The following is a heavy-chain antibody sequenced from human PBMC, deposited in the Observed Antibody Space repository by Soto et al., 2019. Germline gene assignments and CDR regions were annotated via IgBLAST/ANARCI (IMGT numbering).Heavy chain of an antibody. Sequence: QVQLQESGPGLVKPSQTLSLTCTVSGDFITSGGYYWSWIRQHPGKGLEWIGYISYSGSTYYNPSLKSRVIISVDTSKNQFSLKLSSVTAADTAVYYCAREESAIIVAVDIWGQGTVVTVSS. V-gene: IGHV4-31*03. CDR2: ISYSGST. D-gene: IGHD3-22*01. CDR3: AREESAIIVAVDI. J-gene: IGHJ3*02. CDR1: GDFITSGGYY.